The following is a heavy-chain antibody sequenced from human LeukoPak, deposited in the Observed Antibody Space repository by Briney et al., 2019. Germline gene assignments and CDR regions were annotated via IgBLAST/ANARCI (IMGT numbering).Heavy chain of an antibody. V-gene: IGHV3-21*01. Sequence: GGSLRLSCAASGFTFSSYTMNWVRQAPGKGLEWVSSISSSSGYIYYADSVKGRFTISRDNAKNSLYLQMNSLRDEDTAIYYCARETTVIKKIDYWGQGTLVTVSS. J-gene: IGHJ4*02. D-gene: IGHD4-17*01. CDR3: ARETTVIKKIDY. CDR1: GFTFSSYT. CDR2: ISSSSGYI.